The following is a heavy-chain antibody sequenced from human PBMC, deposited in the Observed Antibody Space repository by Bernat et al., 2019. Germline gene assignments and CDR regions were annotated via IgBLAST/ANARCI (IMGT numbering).Heavy chain of an antibody. J-gene: IGHJ2*01. V-gene: IGHV3-30-3*01. CDR3: ARSLKFFRPKTGISRWWYFDL. CDR1: GFTFSSYA. D-gene: IGHD3-10*01. Sequence: QVQLVESGGGVVQPGRSLRLSCAASGFTFSSYAMHWVRQAPGKGLEWVAVISSDGSNKYYADSVKGRFTISRDNSKNTLYLQINSLRAEDTAVYYCARSLKFFRPKTGISRWWYFDLWGRGTLVTVSS. CDR2: ISSDGSNK.